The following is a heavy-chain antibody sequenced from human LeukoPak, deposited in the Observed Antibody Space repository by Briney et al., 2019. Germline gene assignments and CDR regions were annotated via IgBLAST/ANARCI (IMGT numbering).Heavy chain of an antibody. CDR1: GFTFSSYA. Sequence: PGGSLRLSCAASGFTFSSYAMSWVRQAPGKGLEWVSAISGSGGSTYYADSVKGRFTISRDNSKNTLYPQMNSLRAEDTAVYYCARRQAGYLDYWGQGTLVTVSS. CDR3: ARRQAGYLDY. D-gene: IGHD6-19*01. J-gene: IGHJ4*02. V-gene: IGHV3-23*01. CDR2: ISGSGGST.